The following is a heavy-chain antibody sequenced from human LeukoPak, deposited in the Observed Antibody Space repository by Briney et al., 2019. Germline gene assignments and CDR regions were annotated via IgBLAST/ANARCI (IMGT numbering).Heavy chain of an antibody. CDR1: GGSFSGYY. V-gene: IGHV4-34*01. CDR3: ARVPSNDYVWGSYRPTYFDY. Sequence: SETLSLTCAVYGGSFSGYYWSWIRQPPGKGLEWIGEINYSGSTNYNPSLKSRVTISVDTSKNQFSLKLSSVTAADTAVYYCARVPSNDYVWGSYRPTYFDYWGQGTLVTVSS. J-gene: IGHJ4*02. CDR2: INYSGST. D-gene: IGHD3-16*02.